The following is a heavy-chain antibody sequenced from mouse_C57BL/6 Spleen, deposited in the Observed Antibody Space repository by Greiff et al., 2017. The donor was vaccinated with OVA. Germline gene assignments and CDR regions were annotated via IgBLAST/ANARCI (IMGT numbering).Heavy chain of an antibody. J-gene: IGHJ2*01. CDR2: IHPSDSDT. CDR1: GYTFTSYW. Sequence: QVQLQQPGAELVEPGASVKVSCKASGYTFTSYWMHWVKQRPGQGLEWIGRIHPSDSDTNYNQKFKGKATLTVDKSSSTAYMQLSSLTSEDSAVYYCAIEEGYYGSSPYFDYWGKGTTLTVSS. D-gene: IGHD1-1*01. V-gene: IGHV1-74*01. CDR3: AIEEGYYGSSPYFDY.